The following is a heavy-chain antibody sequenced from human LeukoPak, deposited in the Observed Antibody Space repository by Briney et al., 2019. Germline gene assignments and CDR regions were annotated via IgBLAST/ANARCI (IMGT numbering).Heavy chain of an antibody. J-gene: IGHJ4*02. Sequence: GGSLRLSCAASGFTFSSYAMSWVRQAPGKGLEWVSAISGSGGSTYYADSVKGRFTISRDNSKNTLYLQMNSLRAEDTAVYYCAKGRHIVVVPAASDYWAREPWSPSPQ. D-gene: IGHD2-2*01. CDR3: AKGRHIVVVPAASDY. CDR1: GFTFSSYA. CDR2: ISGSGGST. V-gene: IGHV3-23*01.